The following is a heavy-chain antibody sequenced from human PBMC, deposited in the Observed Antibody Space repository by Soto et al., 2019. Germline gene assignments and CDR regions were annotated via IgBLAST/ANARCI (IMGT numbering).Heavy chain of an antibody. Sequence: ASVKVSCKASGFTFTNYGISWVRQAPGQGFEWMGWITGSTGDTNYAQKFQDRLAMTTDTSADTAYMELRSLRGDETAVYYCARDKVGTAADFWGQGTLVTVPQ. V-gene: IGHV1-18*01. CDR1: GFTFTNYG. D-gene: IGHD2-15*01. CDR3: ARDKVGTAADF. CDR2: ITGSTGDT. J-gene: IGHJ4*02.